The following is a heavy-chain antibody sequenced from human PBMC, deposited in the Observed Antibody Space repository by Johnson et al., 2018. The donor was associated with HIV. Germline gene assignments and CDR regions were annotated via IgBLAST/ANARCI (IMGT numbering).Heavy chain of an antibody. Sequence: VQLVESGGGVVQPGRSLRLSCAASGFTFSSYAMHWVRQAPGKGLEWVSYISSSGSTIYYADSVKGRFTISRDNAKNSLYLQMNSLRAEDTAVYYCAREGKDAFDIWGQGTMVTVSS. CDR3: AREGKDAFDI. J-gene: IGHJ3*02. CDR2: ISSSGSTI. D-gene: IGHD3-10*01. V-gene: IGHV3-48*04. CDR1: GFTFSSYA.